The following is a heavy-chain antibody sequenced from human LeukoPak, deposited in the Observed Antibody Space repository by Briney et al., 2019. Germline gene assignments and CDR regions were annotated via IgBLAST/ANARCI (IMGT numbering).Heavy chain of an antibody. CDR2: ISSDGSIT. J-gene: IGHJ3*02. V-gene: IGHV3-74*01. CDR1: GFTFSTYW. CDR3: ARDWGITIFGLVRGAFDI. D-gene: IGHD3-3*01. Sequence: GGSLRLSCAASGFTFSTYWMHWVRQAPGKGLVWVSRISSDGSITSYADSVKGRFTISRDNAKNTLYLQMNSLRAEDTAVYYCARDWGITIFGLVRGAFDIWGQGTMVTVSS.